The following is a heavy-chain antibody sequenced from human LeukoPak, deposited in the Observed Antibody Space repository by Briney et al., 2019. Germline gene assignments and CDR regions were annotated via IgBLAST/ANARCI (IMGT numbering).Heavy chain of an antibody. CDR1: GYTFTSYA. V-gene: IGHV1-3*01. J-gene: IGHJ3*02. CDR2: INAGNGNT. CDR3: ARDGGSYPNDAFDI. Sequence: ASVNVSCEASGYTFTSYAMHWVRQAPGQRLEWMGWINAGNGNTKYSQKFQGRVTITRDTSASTAYMELSSLRSEDTAVYYCARDGGSYPNDAFDIWGQGTMVTVSS. D-gene: IGHD1-26*01.